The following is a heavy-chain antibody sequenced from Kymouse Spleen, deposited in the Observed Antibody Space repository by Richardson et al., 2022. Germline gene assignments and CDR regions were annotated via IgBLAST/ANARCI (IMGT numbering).Heavy chain of an antibody. V-gene: IGHV3-15*01. CDR2: IKSKTDGGTT. D-gene: IGHD6-13*01. CDR1: GFTFSNAW. CDR3: TTVAAADSYYYYYGMDV. J-gene: IGHJ6*02. Sequence: EVQLVESGGGLVKPGGSLRLSCAASGFTFSNAWMSWVRQAPGKGLEWVGRIKSKTDGGTTDYAAPVKGRFTISRDDSKNTLYLQMNSLKTEDTAVYYCTTVAAADSYYYYYGMDVWGQGTTVTVSS.